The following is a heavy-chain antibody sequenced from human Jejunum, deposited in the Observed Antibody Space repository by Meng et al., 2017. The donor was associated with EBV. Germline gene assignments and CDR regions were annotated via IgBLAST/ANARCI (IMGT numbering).Heavy chain of an antibody. CDR3: ARAPGATRLDY. D-gene: IGHD1-26*01. Sequence: VQLVGSGGGLVQPGGSLRLSCAASGFTFSTYWMHWVRQAPGKGLVWVSRIYGDGSPTSYADSVKGRFTISRDNAKNTLFLQMSSLGDEDSGIYFCARAPGATRLDYWGQGTLVTVSS. J-gene: IGHJ4*02. CDR1: GFTFSTYW. V-gene: IGHV3-74*01. CDR2: IYGDGSPT.